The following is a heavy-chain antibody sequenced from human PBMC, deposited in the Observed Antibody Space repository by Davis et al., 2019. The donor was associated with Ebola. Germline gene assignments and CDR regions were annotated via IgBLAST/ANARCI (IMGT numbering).Heavy chain of an antibody. D-gene: IGHD1/OR15-1a*01. Sequence: GESLKLSCKASGYIFTDYWIGWGRQMPGKGLEWMGIIYPGDSDTRYSPSFQGHVTISADKSITTAYLPWSSLKASDTAMYYCARDVLNSPEGSWFDPWGQGTLVTVSS. CDR2: IYPGDSDT. J-gene: IGHJ5*02. CDR3: ARDVLNSPEGSWFDP. CDR1: GYIFTDYW. V-gene: IGHV5-51*01.